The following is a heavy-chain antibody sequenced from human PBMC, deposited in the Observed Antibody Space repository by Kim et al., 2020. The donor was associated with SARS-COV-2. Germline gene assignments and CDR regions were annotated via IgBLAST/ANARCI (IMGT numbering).Heavy chain of an antibody. J-gene: IGHJ4*02. D-gene: IGHD6-19*01. V-gene: IGHV3-53*01. Sequence: ADSVKGRFTISRDDVDSTLYLQMNSLRGDDTAIYYCARHAYSSAWYSFFDYWGQGTLVSVSS. CDR3: ARHAYSSAWYSFFDY.